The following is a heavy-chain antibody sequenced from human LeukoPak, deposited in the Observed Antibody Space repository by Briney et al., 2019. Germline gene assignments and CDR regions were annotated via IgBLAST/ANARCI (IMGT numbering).Heavy chain of an antibody. CDR3: ARDAAVLTGYPYWYFDL. J-gene: IGHJ2*01. CDR1: GFTFSSYS. D-gene: IGHD3-9*01. V-gene: IGHV3-21*04. Sequence: GGSLRLSCAASGFTFSSYSMNWVRQAPGKGLEWVSSISSTSIYIFYADSVKGRFTISRDNAKNLLFLEMTNLRVDDTAVYYCARDAAVLTGYPYWYFDLWGRGTLVSVSS. CDR2: ISSTSIYI.